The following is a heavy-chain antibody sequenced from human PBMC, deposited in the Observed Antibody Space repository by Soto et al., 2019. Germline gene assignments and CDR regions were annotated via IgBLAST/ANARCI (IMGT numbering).Heavy chain of an antibody. CDR1: GGPISSGGYS. D-gene: IGHD4-17*01. CDR2: IYFTGTT. CDR3: ARIDFGDFRNWFDP. J-gene: IGHJ5*02. V-gene: IGHV4-31*03. Sequence: SETLSLTCTVSGGPISSGGYSWSWSPQYPGKGLEWIGYIYFTGTTYYSPSLKSRVPISVDTSKNQFSLNLSSVTAADTAVYYCARIDFGDFRNWFDPWGQGTLVTVSA.